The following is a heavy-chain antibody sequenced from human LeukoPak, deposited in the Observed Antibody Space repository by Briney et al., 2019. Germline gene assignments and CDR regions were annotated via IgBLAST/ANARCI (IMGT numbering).Heavy chain of an antibody. V-gene: IGHV3-20*04. CDR1: GFTFYDYG. D-gene: IGHD2-15*01. J-gene: IGHJ3*02. Sequence: GGSLRLSCAPSGFTFYDYGISWVRQAPGKGLEWVSGINWDGGSTGYADSVKGRFTISRDNAENSLYLQMNSLRAEDTALYYCARISVATDAFDIWGQGTMVTVSS. CDR3: ARISVATDAFDI. CDR2: INWDGGST.